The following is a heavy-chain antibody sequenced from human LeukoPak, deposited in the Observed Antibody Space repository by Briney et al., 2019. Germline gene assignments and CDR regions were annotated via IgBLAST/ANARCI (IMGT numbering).Heavy chain of an antibody. D-gene: IGHD2-8*01. J-gene: IGHJ4*02. CDR3: AKGHCTNGICWLD. CDR1: GFTVSSTY. CDR2: IYSAGST. V-gene: IGHV3-53*01. Sequence: GGSLGLSCAASGFTVSSTYMSWVRQAPGKGLEWVSIIYSAGSTYYADSVKGRFTISRDNSKNTLYLQMNSLRAEDTAVYYCAKGHCTNGICWLDWGQGTLVTVSS.